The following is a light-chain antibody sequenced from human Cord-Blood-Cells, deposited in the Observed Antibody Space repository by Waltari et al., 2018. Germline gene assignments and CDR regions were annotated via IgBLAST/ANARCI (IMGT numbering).Light chain of an antibody. CDR1: SSDVGGYNY. J-gene: IGLJ1*01. CDR3: SSYTSSSTYV. V-gene: IGLV2-14*01. CDR2: DVS. Sequence: QSALTQPASVSGSPGQSITISCTGTSSDVGGYNYVSWYQQHPGKAPKLMIYDVSKRTSGISHRFSGSKSGNTASLTISGLQAEDEADYYCSSYTSSSTYVFGTGPKVTVL.